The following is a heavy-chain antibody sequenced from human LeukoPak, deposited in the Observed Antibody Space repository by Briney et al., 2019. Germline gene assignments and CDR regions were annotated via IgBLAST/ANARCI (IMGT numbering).Heavy chain of an antibody. CDR3: AKDRDYGSGSYYYYYYMDV. CDR2: IRYDGSNK. CDR1: GFTFSSYW. V-gene: IGHV3-30*02. J-gene: IGHJ6*03. D-gene: IGHD3-10*01. Sequence: PGGSLRLSCAASGFTFSSYWMSWVRQAPGKGLEWVAFIRYDGSNKYYADSVKGRFTISRDNSKNTLYLQMNSLRAEDTAVYYCAKDRDYGSGSYYYYYYMDVWGKGTTVTISS.